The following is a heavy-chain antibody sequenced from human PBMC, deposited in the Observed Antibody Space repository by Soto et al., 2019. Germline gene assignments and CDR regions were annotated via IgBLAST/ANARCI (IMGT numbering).Heavy chain of an antibody. Sequence: ASLKVSCKASGYTFTGYYMHWVRQAPGQGLERMGWINPNSGGTNYAQKFQGWVTMTRDTSISTAYMELSRLRSDDTAVYYCARGDYYGSGSYYPPYYYGMDVWGQGTTVTVSS. CDR3: ARGDYYGSGSYYPPYYYGMDV. CDR1: GYTFTGYY. V-gene: IGHV1-2*04. J-gene: IGHJ6*02. CDR2: INPNSGGT. D-gene: IGHD3-10*01.